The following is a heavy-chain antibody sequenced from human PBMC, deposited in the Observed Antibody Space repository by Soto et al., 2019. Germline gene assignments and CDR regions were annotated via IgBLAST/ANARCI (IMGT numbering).Heavy chain of an antibody. CDR1: GGTFSSYT. J-gene: IGHJ6*01. D-gene: IGHD3-22*01. CDR2: IIPILGIA. Sequence: QVQLVQSGAEVKKPGSSVKVSCKASGGTFSSYTISWVRQAPGQGIEWMGRIIPILGIANDAQKFQGRVTITADKSTSRAYMELSSLRSENTAVYYCARRVRMIVPSYYGMDVWGQGTTDTVSS. CDR3: ARRVRMIVPSYYGMDV. V-gene: IGHV1-69*02.